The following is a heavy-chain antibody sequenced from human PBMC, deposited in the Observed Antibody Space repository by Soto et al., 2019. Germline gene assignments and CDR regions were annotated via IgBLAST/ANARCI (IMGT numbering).Heavy chain of an antibody. CDR3: ASSLKKGVYYFDY. J-gene: IGHJ4*02. CDR2: IYHGGST. CDR1: GGSISSGGYS. V-gene: IGHV4-30-2*01. Sequence: PSETLSLTCAVSGGSISSGGYSWSWIRQPPGKGLEWIGYIYHGGSTYYNPSLKSRVTISVDRSKNQFSLKLSSVTAADTAVYYCASSLKKGVYYFDYWGQGTLVTVSS. D-gene: IGHD3-16*01.